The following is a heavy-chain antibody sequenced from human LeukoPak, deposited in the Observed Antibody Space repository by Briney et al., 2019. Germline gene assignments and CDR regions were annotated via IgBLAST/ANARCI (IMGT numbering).Heavy chain of an antibody. CDR2: IYYSGST. J-gene: IGHJ4*02. Sequence: SETLSLTCTVSGGSISSYYWSWIRQPPGKGLEWIGYIYYSGSTNYNPSLKSRVTISVDTSKNQFSLKLSSVTAANTAVYYCARVGYSYGFFSFDYWGQGTLVTVSS. V-gene: IGHV4-59*01. CDR1: GGSISSYY. D-gene: IGHD5-18*01. CDR3: ARVGYSYGFFSFDY.